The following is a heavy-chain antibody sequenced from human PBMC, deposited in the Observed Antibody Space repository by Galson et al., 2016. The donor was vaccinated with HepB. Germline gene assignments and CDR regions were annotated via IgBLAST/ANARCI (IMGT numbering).Heavy chain of an antibody. J-gene: IGHJ4*02. CDR1: GFTFSSYA. CDR2: ISGSGGST. D-gene: IGHD4-17*01. Sequence: SLRLSCAASGFTFSSYAMSWVRQAPGKGLEWVSAISGSGGSTYYADSVKGRFTISRDNSKNTLYLQINSLRAEDTAVYYCARDDETYGDPDFWGQGTLVTVSS. V-gene: IGHV3-23*01. CDR3: ARDDETYGDPDF.